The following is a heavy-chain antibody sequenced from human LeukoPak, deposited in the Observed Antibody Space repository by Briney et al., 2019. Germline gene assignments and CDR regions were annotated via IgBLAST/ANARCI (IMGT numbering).Heavy chain of an antibody. V-gene: IGHV3-30*02. Sequence: GGSLRLSCAASGFTFSSYGMHWVRQAPGKGLEWVAFIRYDGSNKYYADSVKGRFTISGDNSKNTLYLQMNSLRAEDTAVYYCARDLPIVEGYWGQGTLVTVSS. CDR1: GFTFSSYG. CDR3: ARDLPIVEGY. J-gene: IGHJ4*02. D-gene: IGHD3-16*02. CDR2: IRYDGSNK.